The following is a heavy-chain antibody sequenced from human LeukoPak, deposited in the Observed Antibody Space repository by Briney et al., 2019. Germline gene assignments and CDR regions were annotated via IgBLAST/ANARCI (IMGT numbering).Heavy chain of an antibody. V-gene: IGHV4-4*07. J-gene: IGHJ3*02. CDR1: GGSISNYY. Sequence: PSETLSLTCTVSGGSISNYYWSWIRQPAGKGLEWIGRIYTSGTTHYNPSLKSRVTMSVDTSKNQFSLKLNSVTAEDTAVYYCARHDSSGPYNAFDIWGQGTMVTVSS. CDR2: IYTSGTT. CDR3: ARHDSSGPYNAFDI. D-gene: IGHD3-22*01.